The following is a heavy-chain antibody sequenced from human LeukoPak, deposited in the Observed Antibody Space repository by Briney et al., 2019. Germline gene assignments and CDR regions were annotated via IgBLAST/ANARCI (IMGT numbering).Heavy chain of an antibody. CDR1: GYSLTTYW. CDR3: ARSRSDHDAFDI. Sequence: GESLKISCKGSGYSLTTYWIGWVRQMPGKGLEGLGIIYPGDSDTRYSPSFQGQVTISADKSISTAYLQWSSLKASDTAMYYCARSRSDHDAFDIWGQGTMVTVSS. V-gene: IGHV5-51*01. J-gene: IGHJ3*02. CDR2: IYPGDSDT.